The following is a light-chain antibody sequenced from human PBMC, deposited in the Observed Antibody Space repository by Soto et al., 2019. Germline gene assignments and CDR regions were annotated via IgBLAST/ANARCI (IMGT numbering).Light chain of an antibody. J-gene: IGLJ2*01. Sequence: QSVLTQPPSASGTPGQRVTISCSGSSSNIGRNTVNWYLQLPGTAPKLLTYSNNQRPSGVPDRFTGSKSGTSASLAISGLQSEDEADYYCASWDDSLNGVVFGGGTKVTVL. V-gene: IGLV1-44*01. CDR3: ASWDDSLNGVV. CDR1: SSNIGRNT. CDR2: SNN.